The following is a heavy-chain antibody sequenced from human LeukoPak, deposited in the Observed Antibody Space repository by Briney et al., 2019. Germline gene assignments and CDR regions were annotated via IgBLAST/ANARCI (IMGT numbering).Heavy chain of an antibody. J-gene: IGHJ4*02. CDR3: ARETYYYDSSGYHAVVFFDY. V-gene: IGHV4-30-4*07. CDR2: ISYSGST. D-gene: IGHD3-22*01. Sequence: PSETLSLTCTVSGGSISSGGYSWSWIRQPPGKGLEWIGYISYSGSTYNNPSLKSRVSISVDTSKNQFSLKLSSVTAADTAVYYCARETYYYDSSGYHAVVFFDYWGQGTLVTVSS. CDR1: GGSISSGGYS.